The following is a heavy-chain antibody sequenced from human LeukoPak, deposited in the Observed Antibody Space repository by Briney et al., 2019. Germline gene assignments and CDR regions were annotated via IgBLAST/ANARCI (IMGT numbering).Heavy chain of an antibody. CDR1: GFTFSSYW. V-gene: IGHV3-23*01. CDR2: ISPNGAYT. D-gene: IGHD6-19*01. CDR3: ARSAASSGWTTDAFDI. J-gene: IGHJ3*02. Sequence: GGSLRLSCAASGFTFSSYWMSWVRQAPGKGLQWVSAISPNGAYTYYADSVKGRFTISRDNSKNTLYLQMNSLRAEDTAVYYCARSAASSGWTTDAFDIWGQGTMVTVSS.